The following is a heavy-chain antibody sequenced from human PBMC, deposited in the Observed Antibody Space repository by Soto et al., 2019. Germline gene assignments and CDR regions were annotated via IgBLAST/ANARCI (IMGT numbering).Heavy chain of an antibody. CDR3: ARGGPYDEGAFDI. CDR1: GGSISSGDYY. D-gene: IGHD5-12*01. J-gene: IGHJ3*02. Sequence: QVQLQESGPGLVKPSQTLSLTCTVSGGSISSGDYYWSWIRQPPGKGLEWIGYIHYSGSTYYNPSLKSRVTISVDTSKNQFSLKLSSVTAADTAVYYCARGGPYDEGAFDIWGQGTMVTVSS. CDR2: IHYSGST. V-gene: IGHV4-30-4*01.